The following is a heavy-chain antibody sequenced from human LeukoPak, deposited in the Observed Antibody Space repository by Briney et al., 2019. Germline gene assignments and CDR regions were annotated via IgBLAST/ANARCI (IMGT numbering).Heavy chain of an antibody. CDR1: GFTFSSYA. V-gene: IGHV3-30*04. J-gene: IGHJ4*02. Sequence: GGCLRLSCAASGFTFSSYAMQWVRQAPGKGLEWVAVISYDGSNKYYADSVKGRFTISRDNSKNTLYLQMNSLRAEDTAVYYCARDGSGSYYNTKYYFDYWGQGTLVTVSS. D-gene: IGHD3-10*01. CDR2: ISYDGSNK. CDR3: ARDGSGSYYNTKYYFDY.